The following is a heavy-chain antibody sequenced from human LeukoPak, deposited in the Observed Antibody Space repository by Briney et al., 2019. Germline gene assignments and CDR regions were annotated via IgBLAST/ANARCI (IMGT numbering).Heavy chain of an antibody. Sequence: SETLSPTCTVSGGSISSYYWSWIRQPAGKGLEWIGRIYTSGSTYYNPSLKSRVTMSVDTSKNQFSLKLSSVTAADTAVYYCARDNRYSSSWTPRYFDYWGQGTLVTVSS. V-gene: IGHV4-4*07. D-gene: IGHD6-13*01. J-gene: IGHJ4*02. CDR2: IYTSGST. CDR3: ARDNRYSSSWTPRYFDY. CDR1: GGSISSYY.